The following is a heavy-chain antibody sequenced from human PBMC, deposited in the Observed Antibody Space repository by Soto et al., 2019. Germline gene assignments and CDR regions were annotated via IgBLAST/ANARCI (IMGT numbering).Heavy chain of an antibody. V-gene: IGHV4-31*03. CDR3: ARVDGENPSRSSWWFDP. Sequence: PSETLSLTCTVSGGSISSGGYYWSWIRQHPGKGLEWIGYIYYSGSTYYNPSLKSRVTISVDTSKNQFSLKLSSVTAADTAVYYCARVDGENPSRSSWWFDPWGQGTLVTVSS. D-gene: IGHD6-6*01. CDR1: GGSISSGGYY. CDR2: IYYSGST. J-gene: IGHJ5*02.